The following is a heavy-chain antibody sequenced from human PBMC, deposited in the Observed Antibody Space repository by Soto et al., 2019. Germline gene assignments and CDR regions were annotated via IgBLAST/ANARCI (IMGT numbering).Heavy chain of an antibody. CDR2: ILYSGST. Sequence: SETLSLTCSVSGGSISSYYWSWIRQPPGKGLEWIGYILYSGSTNYSPSLKSRVTISVDTSKNQFSLKLTSVTAADTAVYYCARRGYSSGWYYGDYWGQGTLVTVS. D-gene: IGHD6-19*01. CDR3: ARRGYSSGWYYGDY. CDR1: GGSISSYY. J-gene: IGHJ4*02. V-gene: IGHV4-59*01.